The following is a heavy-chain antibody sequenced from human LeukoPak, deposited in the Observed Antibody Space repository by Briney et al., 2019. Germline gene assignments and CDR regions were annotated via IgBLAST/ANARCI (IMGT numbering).Heavy chain of an antibody. V-gene: IGHV3-23*01. CDR3: ARETRDGYYYDSSGLGFDY. J-gene: IGHJ4*02. CDR2: ISGSGGST. Sequence: GGSLRLSCAASGFTFSSYAMSWVRQAPGKGLEWVSNISGSGGSTYYADSVKGRFTISRDNSKNTLYLQMNSLRAEDTAVYYYARETRDGYYYDSSGLGFDYWGQGTLVTVSS. CDR1: GFTFSSYA. D-gene: IGHD3-22*01.